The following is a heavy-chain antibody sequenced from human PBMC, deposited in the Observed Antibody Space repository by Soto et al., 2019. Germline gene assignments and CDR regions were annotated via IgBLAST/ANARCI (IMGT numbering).Heavy chain of an antibody. CDR3: ARDEDMVVVPAAMRGGPYYYYGMDV. V-gene: IGHV1-69*01. CDR2: IIPIYGTA. D-gene: IGHD2-2*01. J-gene: IGHJ6*02. CDR1: GGTFSSYA. Sequence: QVQLVQSGAEVKKPGSSVKVSCKASGGTFSSYAISWVRQAPGQGLEWMGGIIPIYGTANYAQKFQGRVTSTADESTSTAYMELSSLRSEDTAVYYCARDEDMVVVPAAMRGGPYYYYGMDVWGQGPTVTVSS.